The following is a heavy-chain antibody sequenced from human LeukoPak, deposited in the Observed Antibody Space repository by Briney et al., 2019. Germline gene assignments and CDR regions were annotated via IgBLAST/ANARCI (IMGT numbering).Heavy chain of an antibody. V-gene: IGHV3-48*03. CDR1: GFTFSSYE. Sequence: PGGSLRLSCAASGFTFSSYEMHWVRQAPGKGLEWVSYISSSDSTIYYADSVKGRFTISRDNAKNSLYLQMNSLKTEDTAVYYCTRDQTPYYWGQGTLVTVSS. CDR3: TRDQTPYY. J-gene: IGHJ4*02. CDR2: ISSSDSTI.